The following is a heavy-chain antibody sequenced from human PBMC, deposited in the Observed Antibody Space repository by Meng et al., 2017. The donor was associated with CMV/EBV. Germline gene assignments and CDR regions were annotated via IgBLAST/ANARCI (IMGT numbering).Heavy chain of an antibody. CDR2: IYYSGST. Sequence: SETLSLTCTVSGGSVSSGSYYWSWIRQPPGKGLEWIGYIYYSGSTNYNPSLKSRVTISVDTSKNQFSLKLSSVTAADTAVYYCARDCSSTSCYSDNYWGQGTLVTVSS. V-gene: IGHV4-61*01. CDR3: ARDCSSTSCYSDNY. J-gene: IGHJ4*02. D-gene: IGHD2-2*01. CDR1: GGSVSSGSYY.